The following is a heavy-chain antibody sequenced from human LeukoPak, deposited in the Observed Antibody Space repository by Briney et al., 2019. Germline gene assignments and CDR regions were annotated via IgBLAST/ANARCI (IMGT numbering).Heavy chain of an antibody. CDR1: GGSISSYY. CDR3: ARQVGGYSGYNWFDP. D-gene: IGHD5-12*01. V-gene: IGHV4-59*08. CDR2: IYYSGST. J-gene: IGHJ5*02. Sequence: PSETLSLTCTVSGGSISSYYWSWIRQPPGKGLEWIGYIYYSGSTNYNPSLKSRVTISVDTSKNQFSLKLSSVTAADTAVYYCARQVGGYSGYNWFDPWGQGTLVTVS.